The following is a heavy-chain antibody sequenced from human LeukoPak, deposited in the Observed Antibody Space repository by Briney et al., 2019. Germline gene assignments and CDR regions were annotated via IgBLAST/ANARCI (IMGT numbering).Heavy chain of an antibody. CDR3: AKGGIYRGYYYYYMDV. D-gene: IGHD6-13*01. V-gene: IGHV3-30*02. CDR1: GFTFNTYG. CDR2: IRYNGNDN. Sequence: PGGSLRLSCAASGFTFNTYGLHWVRQAPGKGLEWVAFIRYNGNDNYYTDSVKGRFTISRDNSKNTLYLQMNSLRGEDTALYYCAKGGIYRGYYYYYMDVWGKGTTVTISS. J-gene: IGHJ6*03.